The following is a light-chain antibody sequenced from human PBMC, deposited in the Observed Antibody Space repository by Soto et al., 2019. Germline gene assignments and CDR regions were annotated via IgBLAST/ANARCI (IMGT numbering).Light chain of an antibody. Sequence: DIQMTQSPSSLSASVGDRVTITCRASVGIRSDLGWYQHKPGKAPKRLIYAASSLQSGVPSRFSGSGSGTEFTLTIGSLQPEDFATYFCLQHDSYPWTFGQGTKVDIK. CDR3: LQHDSYPWT. V-gene: IGKV1-17*01. CDR2: AAS. J-gene: IGKJ1*01. CDR1: VGIRSD.